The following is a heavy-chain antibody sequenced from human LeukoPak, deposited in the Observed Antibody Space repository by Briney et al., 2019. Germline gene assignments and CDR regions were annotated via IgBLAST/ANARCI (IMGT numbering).Heavy chain of an antibody. CDR3: ARDLELTYYDSSGYDY. D-gene: IGHD3-22*01. CDR1: EFTFSAYW. V-gene: IGHV3-74*01. Sequence: GGSLRLSCAASEFTFSAYWMHWVRQVPGKGLVWFSRINGDGSSTSYADSVKGRFTISRDNAKNTLYLQMNSLRAEDTAVYYCARDLELTYYDSSGYDYWGQGTPVTVSS. J-gene: IGHJ4*02. CDR2: INGDGSST.